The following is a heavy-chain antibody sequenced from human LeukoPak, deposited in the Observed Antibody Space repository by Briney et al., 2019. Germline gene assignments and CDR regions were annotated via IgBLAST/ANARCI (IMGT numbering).Heavy chain of an antibody. CDR2: ISYDGSNK. Sequence: GGSLRLSCEASGFAFSFSAMTWVRQAPGTGLEWVAVISYDGSNKYYADSVKGRFTISRDNSKNTLYLQMNSLRAEDTAVYYCAKVLVRGVHYYYYGMDVWGQGTTVTVSS. V-gene: IGHV3-30*18. D-gene: IGHD3-10*01. CDR1: GFAFSFSA. CDR3: AKVLVRGVHYYYYGMDV. J-gene: IGHJ6*02.